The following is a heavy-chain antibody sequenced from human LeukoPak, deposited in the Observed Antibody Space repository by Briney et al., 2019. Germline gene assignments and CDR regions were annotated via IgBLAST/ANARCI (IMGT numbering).Heavy chain of an antibody. CDR3: ARDRGHYDFWSGYYYYYYMDV. Sequence: GASVTVSCKASGYTFTSYGISWVRQAPGQGLEWMGWISAYNGNTNYAQKLQGRVTMTTDTSTSTAYMELRSLRSDDTAVYYCARDRGHYDFWSGYYYYYYMDVWGKVTTVSVAS. CDR1: GYTFTSYG. CDR2: ISAYNGNT. V-gene: IGHV1-18*01. J-gene: IGHJ6*03. D-gene: IGHD3-3*01.